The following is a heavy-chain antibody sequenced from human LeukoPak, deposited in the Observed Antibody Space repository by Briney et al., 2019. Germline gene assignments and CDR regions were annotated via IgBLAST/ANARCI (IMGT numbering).Heavy chain of an antibody. D-gene: IGHD3-22*01. J-gene: IGHJ4*02. CDR1: GFTFSSHD. CDR2: IGTAGDT. CDR3: ARDRGVNYYDTERGIDY. Sequence: GGSLRLSCAASGFTFSSHDMHWVRQATGKGLEWVSTIGTAGDTYYPGSVKGRFTISRDNAKNSLYLQMNSLRAEDTAVYYCARDRGVNYYDTERGIDYWGQGTLVTVSS. V-gene: IGHV3-13*01.